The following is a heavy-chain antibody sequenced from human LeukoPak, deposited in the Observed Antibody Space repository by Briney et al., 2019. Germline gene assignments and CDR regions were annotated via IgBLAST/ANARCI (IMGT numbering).Heavy chain of an antibody. Sequence: GGSLRLSCAASGFTFSSYGMHWVGQAPGKGLEWVEVISYDGSNKYYADSVKGRFTISRDNSKNTLYLQMNSLRAEDTAVYYCAKDLYSSGWAFDYWGQGTLVTVSS. V-gene: IGHV3-30*18. D-gene: IGHD6-19*01. J-gene: IGHJ4*02. CDR3: AKDLYSSGWAFDY. CDR2: ISYDGSNK. CDR1: GFTFSSYG.